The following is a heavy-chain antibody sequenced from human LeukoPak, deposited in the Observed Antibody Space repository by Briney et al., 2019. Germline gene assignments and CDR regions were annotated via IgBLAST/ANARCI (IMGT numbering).Heavy chain of an antibody. V-gene: IGHV1-18*01. CDR2: ISVYSGHT. J-gene: IGHJ4*02. D-gene: IGHD3-22*01. Sequence: ASVKVSCKASDHTSTNYGISWVRQAPGQGLEWMGPGQGLEWMAWISVYSGHTYYAQKFQGRVTVTTDTSTSTAYMELRSLRSDDTAVYYCARVGGPNYYDSSGHSGFDYWGQGTLVTVSS. CDR3: ARVGGPNYYDSSGHSGFDY. CDR1: DHTSTNYG.